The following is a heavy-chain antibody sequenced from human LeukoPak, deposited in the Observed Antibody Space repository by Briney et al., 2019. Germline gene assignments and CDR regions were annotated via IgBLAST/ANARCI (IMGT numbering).Heavy chain of an antibody. V-gene: IGHV3-66*02. CDR2: IYSGGST. J-gene: IGHJ4*02. CDR3: ARDRSGHYPYYFDY. D-gene: IGHD3-22*01. CDR1: GFTVSSNY. Sequence: GGSLRLSCAASGFTVSSNYMSWVRQAPGKGLEWVSVIYSGGSTYYADSVKGRFTISRDNSKNTLYLQMNSLRAEDTAVYYCARDRSGHYPYYFDYWAREPWSPSPQ.